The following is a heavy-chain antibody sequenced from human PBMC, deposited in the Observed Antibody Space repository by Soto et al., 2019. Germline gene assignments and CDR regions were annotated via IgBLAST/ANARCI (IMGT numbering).Heavy chain of an antibody. J-gene: IGHJ4*02. D-gene: IGHD1-26*01. CDR3: VGSQYYFDY. CDR1: GFPFTTYG. V-gene: IGHV3-30*03. CDR2: ISYDGSNK. Sequence: QVQLVESGGGVVQPGRSLRLSCAASGFPFTTYGMHWVREGPGKGLEWVAVISYDGSNKYYADSVKGRFTISRDNSKNTLYLPMNSLRPEVTALYYCVGSQYYFDYRGQGTLVTVSS.